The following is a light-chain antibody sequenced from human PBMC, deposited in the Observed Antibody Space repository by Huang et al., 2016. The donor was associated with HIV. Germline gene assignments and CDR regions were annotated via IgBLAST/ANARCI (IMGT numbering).Light chain of an antibody. CDR1: QNVRSS. V-gene: IGKV3-15*01. J-gene: IGKJ2*01. CDR2: GAS. CDR3: QQYENWPPEYT. Sequence: EIVLTQSPPILSVSPGERATLPCRASQNVRSSFAWYQQRPGQPPRLLISGASTRATGIPARCSGSGSGTEFTLTISSLQSEDFAVYYCQQYENWPPEYTFGQGTKLEL.